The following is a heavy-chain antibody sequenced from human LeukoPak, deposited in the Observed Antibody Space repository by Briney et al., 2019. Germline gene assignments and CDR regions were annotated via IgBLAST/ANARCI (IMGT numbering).Heavy chain of an antibody. CDR2: INSDGSST. D-gene: IGHD1-14*01. CDR1: GFTFSSYW. J-gene: IGHJ5*02. CDR3: VKDNPLDH. Sequence: GGSLRLSCAASGFTFSSYWMHWVRHAPGKGLVWVSRINSDGSSTIYADSVKGRFTISRDDVKNTLFLQMNSLRADDTAMYYCVKDNPLDHWGQGTLVTVSS. V-gene: IGHV3-74*01.